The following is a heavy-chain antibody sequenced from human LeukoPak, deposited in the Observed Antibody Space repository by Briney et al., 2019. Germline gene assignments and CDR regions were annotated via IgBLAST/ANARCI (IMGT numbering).Heavy chain of an antibody. V-gene: IGHV4-4*02. J-gene: IGHJ4*02. CDR3: AREGGFYRPLDY. Sequence: SETLSLTCGASGGSVSSTNWWTWIRQPPGKGLEWIGEVHLDGRTNFNPSLKSRLTMSVDLSENHVSLRLTSVTAADTAVYYCAREGGFYRPLDYSGQGTLVTVSS. D-gene: IGHD6-25*01. CDR1: GGSVSSTNW. CDR2: VHLDGRT.